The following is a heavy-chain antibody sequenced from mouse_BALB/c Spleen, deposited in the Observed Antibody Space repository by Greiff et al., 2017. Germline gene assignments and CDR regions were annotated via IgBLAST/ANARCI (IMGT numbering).Heavy chain of an antibody. Sequence: VKLQESGPGLVAPSQSLSITCTVSGFSLTGYGVNWVRQPPGKGLEWLGMIWGDGSTDYNSALKSRLSISKDNSKSQVFLKMNSLQTDDTARYYCARGGGYDYDGAWFAYWGQGTLVTVSA. J-gene: IGHJ3*01. CDR3: ARGGGYDYDGAWFAY. D-gene: IGHD2-4*01. V-gene: IGHV2-6-7*01. CDR1: GFSLTGYG. CDR2: IWGDGST.